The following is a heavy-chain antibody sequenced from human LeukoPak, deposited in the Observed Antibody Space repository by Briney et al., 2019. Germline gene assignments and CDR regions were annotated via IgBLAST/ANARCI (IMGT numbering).Heavy chain of an antibody. D-gene: IGHD3-22*01. Sequence: SETLSLTCTVSGGSNNSYYWSWVRQPPGKGLEWIGYIYHSGSTNYNRSLKSRVTMSVDTSKNQFSLKLTSVTAADTAVYYCARGLSYDSSPSDAFDIWGQGTMVTVSS. CDR2: IYHSGST. CDR1: GGSNNSYY. V-gene: IGHV4-59*01. CDR3: ARGLSYDSSPSDAFDI. J-gene: IGHJ3*02.